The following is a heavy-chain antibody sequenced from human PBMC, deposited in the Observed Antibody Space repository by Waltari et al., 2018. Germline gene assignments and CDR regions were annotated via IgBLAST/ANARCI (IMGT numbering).Heavy chain of an antibody. V-gene: IGHV3-7*01. CDR2: IKQDGSEK. CDR3: ARERWWSPAGDY. D-gene: IGHD2-8*02. CDR1: GFTFSSSW. Sequence: EVQLVESGGGLVQPGGSLRLSCAASGFTFSSSWMSWVRQAPGKGLEWVANIKQDGSEKYYVASVKGRFTISRDNAKNSLYLQMNSLSAEDTAVYYCARERWWSPAGDYWGQGTLVTVSS. J-gene: IGHJ4*02.